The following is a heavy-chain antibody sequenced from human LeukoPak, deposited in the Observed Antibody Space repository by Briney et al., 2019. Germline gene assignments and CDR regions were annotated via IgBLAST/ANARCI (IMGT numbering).Heavy chain of an antibody. V-gene: IGHV3-53*01. J-gene: IGHJ6*02. D-gene: IGHD5-24*01. CDR2: IYSGGST. CDR3: ARAPMAATMDYYYGMDV. CDR1: GFTVSSNY. Sequence: GGSLRLSCAASGFTVSSNYMSWVRQAPGKGLEWVSVIYSGGSTYYADSVKGRFTISRDNSKNTLYLQMNSLRAEDTAVYYCARAPMAATMDYYYGMDVWGQGTTVTVSS.